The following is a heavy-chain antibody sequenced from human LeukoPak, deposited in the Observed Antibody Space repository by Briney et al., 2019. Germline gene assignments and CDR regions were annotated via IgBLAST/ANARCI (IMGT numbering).Heavy chain of an antibody. CDR1: GGSISSGGYY. D-gene: IGHD6-13*01. CDR2: IYHSRST. Sequence: SQTLSLTCTVSGGSISSGGYYWSWIRQPPGKGLEWIGYIYHSRSTYYNPSLKSRVTISVDRSKNQFSLKLSSVTAADTAVYYCARDRIAAAGTTVFNWFDPWGQGTLVTVSS. V-gene: IGHV4-30-2*01. J-gene: IGHJ5*02. CDR3: ARDRIAAAGTTVFNWFDP.